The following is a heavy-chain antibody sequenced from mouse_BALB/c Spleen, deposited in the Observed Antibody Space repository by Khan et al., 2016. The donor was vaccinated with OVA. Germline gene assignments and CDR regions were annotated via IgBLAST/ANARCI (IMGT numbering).Heavy chain of an antibody. D-gene: IGHD2-2*01. V-gene: IGHV14-3*02. J-gene: IGHJ3*01. CDR2: IDPANGDI. Sequence: HQSVAELVKPGASVKLSCTASGFNIKDTYMHWVKQRPEQGPEWIGRIDPANGDIKYDPKFQDKATITADTSSNTAYLQVNSLTCEDTAVYYCATLYGYPFAYWGQGTLVSVSA. CDR1: GFNIKDTY. CDR3: ATLYGYPFAY.